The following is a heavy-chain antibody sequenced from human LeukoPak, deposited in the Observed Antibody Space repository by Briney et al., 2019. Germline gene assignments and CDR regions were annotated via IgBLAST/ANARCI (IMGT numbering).Heavy chain of an antibody. D-gene: IGHD1-14*01. V-gene: IGHV3-66*01. Sequence: GGSLRLSCAASGFTFSSYSMSWVRQAPGKGLEWVSVIYSGGSTYYADSVKGRFTISRDNSKNTLYLQMNSLRAEDTAVYYCAKSGQYYYYYGMDVWGQGTTVTVSS. J-gene: IGHJ6*02. CDR1: GFTFSSYS. CDR2: IYSGGST. CDR3: AKSGQYYYYYGMDV.